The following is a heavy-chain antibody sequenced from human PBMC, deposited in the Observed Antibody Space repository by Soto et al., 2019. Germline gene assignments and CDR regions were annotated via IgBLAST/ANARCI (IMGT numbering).Heavy chain of an antibody. CDR2: IYYSGST. V-gene: IGHV4-30-4*01. D-gene: IGHD3-10*01. Sequence: QVQLQESGPGLVKPSQTLSLTCTVSGGSISSGDYYWSWIRQPPGKGLEWIGYIYYSGSTYYNPSPKSRVTISVDTSKNQFSLKLSSVTAADTAVYYCARLGGFGATTIDYWGKGTLVTVSS. J-gene: IGHJ4*02. CDR3: ARLGGFGATTIDY. CDR1: GGSISSGDYY.